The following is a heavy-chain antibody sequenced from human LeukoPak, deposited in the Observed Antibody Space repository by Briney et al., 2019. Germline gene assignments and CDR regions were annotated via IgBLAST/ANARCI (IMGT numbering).Heavy chain of an antibody. Sequence: PSETLSLTCAVYGGSFSGYYWRWIRQPPGKGLEWIGEINHSGRTNYNPSLKSRATISVDTSKNQFSLKLSSVTAADTAVYYCARGPYSGYDDYWGQGTLVTVSS. J-gene: IGHJ4*02. D-gene: IGHD5-12*01. CDR2: INHSGRT. CDR3: ARGPYSGYDDY. CDR1: GGSFSGYY. V-gene: IGHV4-34*01.